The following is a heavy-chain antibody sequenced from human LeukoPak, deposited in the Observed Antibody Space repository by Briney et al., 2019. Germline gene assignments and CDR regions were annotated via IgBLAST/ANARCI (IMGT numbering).Heavy chain of an antibody. CDR2: IIPIFGTA. CDR3: ARDSRCYYGSGSYYNAPFDP. CDR1: GGTFSSYA. J-gene: IGHJ5*02. V-gene: IGHV1-69*05. Sequence: GASVKVSCKASGGTFSSYAISWVRQAPGQGLEWMGRIIPIFGTANYAQKFQGRVTITTDESTSTAYMELSSLRSEDTAVYYCARDSRCYYGSGSYYNAPFDPWGQGTLVTVSS. D-gene: IGHD3-10*01.